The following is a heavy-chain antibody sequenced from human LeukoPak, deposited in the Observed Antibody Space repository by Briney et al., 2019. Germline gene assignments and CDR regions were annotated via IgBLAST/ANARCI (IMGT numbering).Heavy chain of an antibody. J-gene: IGHJ4*02. CDR3: ASLRGGTVTHFDY. CDR1: GASISSSNYY. V-gene: IGHV4-39*07. D-gene: IGHD4-11*01. CDR2: MYYSGSI. Sequence: SETLSLTCTVSGASISSSNYYWGWIRQPPSKGLEWIGSMYYSGSIFYNPSLKSRVTISINTSKTQFSLKVSSVTAADTAVYYCASLRGGTVTHFDYWGQGTLVTVSS.